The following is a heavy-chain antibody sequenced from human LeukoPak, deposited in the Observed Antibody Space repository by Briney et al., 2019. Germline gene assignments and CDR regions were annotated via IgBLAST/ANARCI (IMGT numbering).Heavy chain of an antibody. Sequence: ASVKVSCKASGYTFTSYAMNWVRQAPGQGLEWMGWINTNTGNPTYAQGFTGRFVFSLDTSVSTAYLQISSLKAEDTAVYYCAREGEGGRGSIYYFDYWGQGTLVTVSS. CDR2: INTNTGNP. CDR1: GYTFTSYA. V-gene: IGHV7-4-1*02. CDR3: AREGEGGRGSIYYFDY. D-gene: IGHD3-10*01. J-gene: IGHJ4*02.